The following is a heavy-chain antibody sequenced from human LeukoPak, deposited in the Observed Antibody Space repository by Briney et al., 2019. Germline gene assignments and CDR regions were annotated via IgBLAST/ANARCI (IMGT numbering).Heavy chain of an antibody. CDR2: ISSSGSTI. J-gene: IGHJ6*04. CDR1: GFTLSDYY. Sequence: GGSLRLSCAASGFTLSDYYMSWIRQASGKGLEWVSYISSSGSTIYYADSVKGRFTISRDNAKNTLSLQMNSLRAEDTSVYYCAELGITMIGGVWGKGTTVTISS. V-gene: IGHV3-11*04. CDR3: AELGITMIGGV. D-gene: IGHD3-10*02.